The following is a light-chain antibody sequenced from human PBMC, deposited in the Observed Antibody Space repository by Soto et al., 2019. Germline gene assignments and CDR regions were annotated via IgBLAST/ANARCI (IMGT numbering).Light chain of an antibody. CDR3: HLYYSTPSPPT. Sequence: DIVMNQSPDSLAVSLGERATINCKSRQSILYSSNNKNYLAWYQQKSGQPPKLLIYWASTRESGVPDRFSGSGSGTDCTLTIISLQEEDVAVYYCHLYYSTPSPPTFGQGTKLEIK. CDR2: WAS. CDR1: QSILYSSNNKNY. J-gene: IGKJ2*01. V-gene: IGKV4-1*01.